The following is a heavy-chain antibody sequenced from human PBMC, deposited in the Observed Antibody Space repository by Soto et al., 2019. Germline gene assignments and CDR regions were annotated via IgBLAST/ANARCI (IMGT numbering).Heavy chain of an antibody. Sequence: SETLSLTCAVYGGSFSGYYWSWIRQPPGKGLEWIGEINHSGSTNYNPSFKSRVTISVHTSKTQFSLKLSSVTAADTAVYYCARAITMVRGVIWNYYYYMDVWGKGTTVTVSS. V-gene: IGHV4-34*01. CDR3: ARAITMVRGVIWNYYYYMDV. J-gene: IGHJ6*03. D-gene: IGHD3-10*01. CDR2: INHSGST. CDR1: GGSFSGYY.